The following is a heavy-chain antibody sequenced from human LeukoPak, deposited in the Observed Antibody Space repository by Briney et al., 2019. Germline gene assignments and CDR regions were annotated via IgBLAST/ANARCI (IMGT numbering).Heavy chain of an antibody. CDR1: GFTFSSYA. CDR2: ISGSGGST. CDR3: AKGDSGSMVRGHYYYGMDV. J-gene: IGHJ6*02. V-gene: IGHV3-23*01. Sequence: GGSLRLSCAASGFTFSSYAMSWVRQVPGKGLEWVSAISGSGGSTYYADSVKGRFTISRDNSKNTLYLQMNSLRAEDTAVYYCAKGDSGSMVRGHYYYGMDVWGQGTTVTVSS. D-gene: IGHD3-10*01.